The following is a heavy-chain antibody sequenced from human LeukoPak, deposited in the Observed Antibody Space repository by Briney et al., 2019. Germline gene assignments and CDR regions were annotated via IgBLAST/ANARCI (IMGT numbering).Heavy chain of an antibody. D-gene: IGHD1-26*01. J-gene: IGHJ4*02. CDR2: IYYSGST. CDR1: GGSISSSSYY. CDR3: ARSMGEWGLQGY. V-gene: IGHV4-39*01. Sequence: SETLSLTCTVSGGSISSSSYYWGWIRQPPGKGLEWIGSIYYSGSTYYNPSLKSRVSLKLSSVTAADTAVYYCARSMGEWGLQGYWGQGTLVTVSS.